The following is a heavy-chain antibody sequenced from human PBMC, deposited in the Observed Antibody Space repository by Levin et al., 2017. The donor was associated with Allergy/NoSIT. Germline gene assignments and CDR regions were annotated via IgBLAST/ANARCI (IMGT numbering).Heavy chain of an antibody. CDR3: AKGKQWELPLDY. Sequence: QSGGSLRLSCAASGFTFSTYAMTWVRQAPGKGLEWVSAISGSSGSTYYADSVKGRFTISRHNSKNTLYLQMNSLRAEDTAIYYCAKGKQWELPLDYWGQGTLVTVSS. CDR2: ISGSSGST. D-gene: IGHD1-26*01. V-gene: IGHV3-23*01. J-gene: IGHJ4*02. CDR1: GFTFSTYA.